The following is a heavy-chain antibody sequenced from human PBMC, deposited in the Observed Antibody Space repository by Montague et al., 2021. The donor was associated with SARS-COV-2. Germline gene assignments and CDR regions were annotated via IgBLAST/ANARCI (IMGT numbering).Heavy chain of an antibody. CDR1: GGSISRSEDN. D-gene: IGHD3-22*01. Sequence: SETLSLTCTVPGGSISRSEDNWAWIRQPPGKGLEWIGSIYYSGSTYYNPSLKSRVTISVDTSKNQFSLKLSSVTAADTAVYYCAREGGWLSRGSYYFDYWGQGTLVTVSS. CDR3: AREGGWLSRGSYYFDY. V-gene: IGHV4-39*07. J-gene: IGHJ4*02. CDR2: IYYSGST.